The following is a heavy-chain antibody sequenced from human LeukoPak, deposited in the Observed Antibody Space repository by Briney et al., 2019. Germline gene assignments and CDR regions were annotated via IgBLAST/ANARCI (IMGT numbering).Heavy chain of an antibody. V-gene: IGHV3-53*01. CDR2: IYSGGST. CDR3: ARDPYGSGSSDY. CDR1: GFTVSSNY. J-gene: IGHJ4*02. Sequence: GGSLRLSCAASGFTVSSNYMSWVRQAPGKGLEWVSVIYSGGSTYYADSVKGRFTISRDNSKNTLYLQMNSLRAEDTAVYYCARDPYGSGSSDYWGQGTLVTVSS. D-gene: IGHD3-10*01.